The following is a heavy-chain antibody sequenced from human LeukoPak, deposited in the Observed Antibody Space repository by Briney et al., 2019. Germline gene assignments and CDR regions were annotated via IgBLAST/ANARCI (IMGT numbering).Heavy chain of an antibody. V-gene: IGHV3-30*02. CDR3: AKDRGGYSDYYYYYYGMDV. J-gene: IGHJ6*04. Sequence: GGSLRLSCAASGFTFSSYGMHWVRQAPGKGLEWVAVIWYDGSNKYYADSVKGRFTISRDNSKNTLYLQMNSLRAEDTAVYYCAKDRGGYSDYYYYYYGMDVWGKGTTVTVSS. CDR2: IWYDGSNK. D-gene: IGHD4-11*01. CDR1: GFTFSSYG.